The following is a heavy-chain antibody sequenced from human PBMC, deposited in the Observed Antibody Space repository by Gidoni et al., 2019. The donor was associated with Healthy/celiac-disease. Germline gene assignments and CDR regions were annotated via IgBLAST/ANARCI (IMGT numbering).Heavy chain of an antibody. J-gene: IGHJ5*02. CDR2: ISSSGSTI. Sequence: EVPLVAYGGGLVQPGGSLRLSCSASGFTFSSYEMNWVRQAPVKGLEWVAYISSSGSTIYYADSVKGRFTISRDNAKNSLYLQMNSLRAEDTAVYYCARSLFLAARPWGDWFDPWGQGTLVTVSS. D-gene: IGHD6-6*01. CDR3: ARSLFLAARPWGDWFDP. V-gene: IGHV3-48*03. CDR1: GFTFSSYE.